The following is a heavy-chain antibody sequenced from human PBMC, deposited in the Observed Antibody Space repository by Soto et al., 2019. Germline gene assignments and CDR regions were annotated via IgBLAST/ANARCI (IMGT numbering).Heavy chain of an antibody. Sequence: PSETLSLTCTVSGGSISSYYWSWIRQPPGKGLEWIGYIYYSGSTNYNPSLKSRVTISVDTSKNQFSLKLSSVTAADTAVYYCARDSPYSSSSGLPPYYYYGMDVWGQGTTVTVSS. V-gene: IGHV4-59*01. J-gene: IGHJ6*02. CDR1: GGSISSYY. CDR2: IYYSGST. CDR3: ARDSPYSSSSGLPPYYYYGMDV. D-gene: IGHD6-6*01.